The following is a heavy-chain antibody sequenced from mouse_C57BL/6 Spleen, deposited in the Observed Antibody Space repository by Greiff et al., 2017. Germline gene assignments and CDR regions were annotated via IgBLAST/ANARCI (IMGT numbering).Heavy chain of an antibody. V-gene: IGHV1-69*01. D-gene: IGHD1-1*01. CDR3: ARSGYYGSGAMDH. Sequence: QVQLQQPGAELVMPGASVKLSCKASGYTFTSYWMYWVKQRPGQGLEWIGEIDPSDSYTNYNQKFKGKSTLTVDKSSSTAYMQLSSLTSEDSAVYYCARSGYYGSGAMDHWGQGTSGTVSS. CDR1: GYTFTSYW. J-gene: IGHJ4*01. CDR2: IDPSDSYT.